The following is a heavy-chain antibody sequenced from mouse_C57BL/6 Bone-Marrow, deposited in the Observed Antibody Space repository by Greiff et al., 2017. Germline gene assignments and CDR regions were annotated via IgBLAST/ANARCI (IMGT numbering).Heavy chain of an antibody. J-gene: IGHJ3*01. V-gene: IGHV1-64*01. CDR1: GYTFTSYW. D-gene: IGHD1-1*01. CDR2: IHPNSGST. Sequence: VQLQQPGAELVKPGASVKLSCKASGYTFTSYWMHWVKQRPGQGLEWIGMIHPNSGSTNYNEKFKSKATLTVDKSSSTAYMQLSRLTSEDSAVYDCASEYGSSYDWVAYWGQGTLVTVSA. CDR3: ASEYGSSYDWVAY.